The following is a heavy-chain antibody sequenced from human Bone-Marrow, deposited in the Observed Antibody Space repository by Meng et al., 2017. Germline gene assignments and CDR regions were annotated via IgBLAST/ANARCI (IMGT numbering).Heavy chain of an antibody. CDR1: GYTFTGYY. V-gene: IGHV1-2*06. CDR2: INPNSGGT. CDR3: ETASEFSSSN. D-gene: IGHD6-6*01. Sequence: ASVKVSCKASGYTFTGYYMHWVRQAPGQGLEWMGLINPNSGGTNYAQKFQGRVTMTRDTSISTAYMEPSRLRSDDTAVYYCETASEFSSSNWGQGTLVTVSS. J-gene: IGHJ4*02.